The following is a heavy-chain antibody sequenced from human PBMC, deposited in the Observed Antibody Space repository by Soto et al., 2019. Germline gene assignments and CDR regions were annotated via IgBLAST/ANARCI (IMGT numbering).Heavy chain of an antibody. CDR1: GFTLSDYY. CDR2: TRSKAKSYTT. Sequence: EVQVVEAGGGLVQPGGSLRLSCAASGFTLSDYYMDWVRQAPGKGLEWVGRTRSKAKSYTTEYAASVKSSFTISRDDSKNSLYLQMNSLKTEDAAVYYCVRGFNSFDIWGQGTMVTVSS. CDR3: VRGFNSFDI. V-gene: IGHV3-72*01. J-gene: IGHJ3*02.